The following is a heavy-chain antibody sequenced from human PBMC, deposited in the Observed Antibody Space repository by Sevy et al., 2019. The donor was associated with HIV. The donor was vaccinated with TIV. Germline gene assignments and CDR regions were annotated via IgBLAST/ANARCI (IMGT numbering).Heavy chain of an antibody. CDR2: ISYDGSNK. D-gene: IGHD2-15*01. CDR1: GFTFSSYA. V-gene: IGHV3-30-3*01. Sequence: GGSLRLSCAASGFTFSSYAMHWLRQAPGKGLEWVAVISYDGSNKYYADSVKGRFTISRDNSKNTLYLQMNSLRAEDTAVYYCAREGRYCSGGSCYPDYYYYGMDVWGQGTTVTVSS. J-gene: IGHJ6*02. CDR3: AREGRYCSGGSCYPDYYYYGMDV.